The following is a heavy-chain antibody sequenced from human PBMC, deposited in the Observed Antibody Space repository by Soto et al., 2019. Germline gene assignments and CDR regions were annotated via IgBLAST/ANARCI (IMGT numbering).Heavy chain of an antibody. J-gene: IGHJ5*02. CDR3: AKGILPPDFFSGYYTEGSVYNWFDP. CDR2: ISGGGIT. Sequence: PGGSLRLSCAASGFTFSSYAMSWVRQASGKGLEWVSVISGGGITHYADSVKGRFTISRDNSKNTVYLQMSSLRAEDTAVYYCAKGILPPDFFSGYYTEGSVYNWFDPWGQGTLVTVSS. CDR1: GFTFSSYA. V-gene: IGHV3-23*01. D-gene: IGHD3-3*01.